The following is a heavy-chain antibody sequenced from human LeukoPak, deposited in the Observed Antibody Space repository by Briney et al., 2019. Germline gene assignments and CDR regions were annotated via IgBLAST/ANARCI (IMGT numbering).Heavy chain of an antibody. CDR1: GFTFDDYA. Sequence: GGSLRLSCAASGFTFDDYAMHWVRQAPGKGLEWVSTISWNSGSIAYADSVKGRFTISRDNAKNSLYLQMNSLRAEDTALYYCAKDIAYSSPPYYYYGMDVWGQGTTVTVSS. CDR2: ISWNSGSI. V-gene: IGHV3-9*01. D-gene: IGHD6-19*01. J-gene: IGHJ6*02. CDR3: AKDIAYSSPPYYYYGMDV.